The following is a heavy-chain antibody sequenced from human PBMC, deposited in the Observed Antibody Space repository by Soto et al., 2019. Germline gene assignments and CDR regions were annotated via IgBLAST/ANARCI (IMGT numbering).Heavy chain of an antibody. CDR1: CGSVGSERYY. D-gene: IGHD6-13*01. J-gene: IGHJ5*02. V-gene: IGHV4-39*01. CDR2: IFYTGST. CDR3: ARPKTIGAAAGKGWFDP. Sequence: PSGTPSLPRTGSCGSVGSERYYWAWVRQPPRKGLEWIGSIFYTGSTYYSPSLKGRLIISVDPSKNQFSLKLTSVTAADTAMYYCARPKTIGAAAGKGWFDPWGQGTLVTVSS.